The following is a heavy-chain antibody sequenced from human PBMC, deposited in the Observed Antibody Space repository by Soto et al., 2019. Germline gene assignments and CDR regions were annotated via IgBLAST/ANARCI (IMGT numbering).Heavy chain of an antibody. CDR1: GYTFTSYA. V-gene: IGHV1-3*01. J-gene: IGHJ5*02. D-gene: IGHD3-3*01. Sequence: ASVKVSCKASGYTFTSYAMHWVRQAPGQRLEWMGWINAGNGNTKYSQKFQGQATISVDNSINTVYLQWSRVRASDSAMYYCVRHRVTMLEDYFDPWGQGTQVTVSS. CDR3: VRHRVTMLEDYFDP. CDR2: INAGNGNT.